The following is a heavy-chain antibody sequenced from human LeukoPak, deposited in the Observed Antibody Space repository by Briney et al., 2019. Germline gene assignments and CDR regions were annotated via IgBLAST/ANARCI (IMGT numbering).Heavy chain of an antibody. J-gene: IGHJ4*02. CDR3: AKGGATVIDY. CDR1: GFTFSSYA. D-gene: IGHD4-17*01. Sequence: GGPLRLSCAASGFTFSSYAMSWVRQAPGKGPEWVSAISGSGGSTYYADAVKGRFTISRDNAKNTLYLQMNSLRAEDTAVYYCAKGGATVIDYWGQGTLVTVSS. V-gene: IGHV3-23*01. CDR2: ISGSGGST.